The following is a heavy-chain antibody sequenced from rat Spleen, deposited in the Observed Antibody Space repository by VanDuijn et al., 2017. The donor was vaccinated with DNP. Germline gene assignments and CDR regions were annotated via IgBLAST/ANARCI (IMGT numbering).Heavy chain of an antibody. V-gene: IGHV4-2*01. CDR2: INKHSSII. CDR3: AKGPNYGGWSDYFDY. J-gene: IGHJ2*01. CDR1: GFIFSNYW. Sequence: EVKLVESGGGLVQPGRSLKLSCAASGFIFSNYWMTWIRQAPGKGLEWIGQINKHSSIINYIPSLKEKITISRDNAQNTLYLQMSKLGSEDTAIYYCAKGPNYGGWSDYFDYWGQGVMVTVSS. D-gene: IGHD1-11*01.